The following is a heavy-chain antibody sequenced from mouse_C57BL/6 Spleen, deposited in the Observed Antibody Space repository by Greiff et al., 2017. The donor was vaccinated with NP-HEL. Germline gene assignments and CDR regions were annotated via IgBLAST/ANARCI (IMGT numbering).Heavy chain of an antibody. J-gene: IGHJ3*01. CDR1: GYTFTDYE. CDR3: TRKDRAWFAY. Sequence: QVQLKQSGAELVRPGASVTLSCKASGYTFTDYEMHWVKQTPVHGLEWIGAIDPETGGTAYNQKFKGKAILTADKSSSTAYMELRSLTSEDSAVYYCTRKDRAWFAYWGQGTLVTVSA. CDR2: IDPETGGT. V-gene: IGHV1-15*01. D-gene: IGHD2-14*01.